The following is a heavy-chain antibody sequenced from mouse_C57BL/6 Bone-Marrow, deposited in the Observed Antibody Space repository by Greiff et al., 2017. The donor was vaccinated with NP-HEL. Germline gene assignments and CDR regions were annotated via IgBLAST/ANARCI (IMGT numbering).Heavy chain of an antibody. J-gene: IGHJ2*01. CDR1: GFNIKDDY. CDR3: TGGIYYDLVDY. CDR2: IDPENGDT. Sequence: VQLQQSGAELVRPGASVKLSCTASGFNIKDDYMHWVKQRPEQGLEWIGWIDPENGDTEYASKFQGKATITADTSSNTAYLQLSSLTSEDTAVYYCTGGIYYDLVDYWGQGTTLTVSS. D-gene: IGHD2-4*01. V-gene: IGHV14-4*01.